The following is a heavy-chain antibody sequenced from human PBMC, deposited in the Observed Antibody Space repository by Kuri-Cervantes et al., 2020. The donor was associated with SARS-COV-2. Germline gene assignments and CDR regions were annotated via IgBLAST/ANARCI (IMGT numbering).Heavy chain of an antibody. CDR3: TSRRSSGYYYPEHFDY. V-gene: IGHV3-49*04. Sequence: GESLKISCPASGFTFGDYAMSWVRQAPGKGLEWVGFIRSKAYGGTTEYAASVKGRFTISRDDSKSIAYPQMNSLETEDTAVYYCTSRRSSGYYYPEHFDYWGQGTLVTVSS. CDR2: IRSKAYGGTT. D-gene: IGHD3-22*01. CDR1: GFTFGDYA. J-gene: IGHJ4*02.